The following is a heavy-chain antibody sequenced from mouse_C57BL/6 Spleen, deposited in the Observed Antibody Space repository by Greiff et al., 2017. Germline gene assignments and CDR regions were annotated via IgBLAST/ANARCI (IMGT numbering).Heavy chain of an antibody. Sequence: QVQLQQPGAELVKPGASVKLSCKASGYTFTSYWMHWVKQRPGQGLEWIGMIHPNSGSPNSNERFKSKATLTVDRCSSTACMRLSSLKSGDYAVYCCARGGGDYWGQGTTLTVSS. V-gene: IGHV1-64*01. CDR2: IHPNSGSP. J-gene: IGHJ2*01. CDR1: GYTFTSYW. CDR3: ARGGGDY.